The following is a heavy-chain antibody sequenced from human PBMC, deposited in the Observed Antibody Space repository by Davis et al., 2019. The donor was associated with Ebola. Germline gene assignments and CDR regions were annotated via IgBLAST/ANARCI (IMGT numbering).Heavy chain of an antibody. D-gene: IGHD3-10*01. Sequence: SVKVSCKASGGTFSSYAISWVRQAPGQGLEWMGGIIPIFGTANYAQKFQGRVTINADEFTSTAYMELSSLRSEDTAVYYCARGFSRRITMVQGLHPGSYYYYGMDVWGQGTTVTVSS. CDR1: GGTFSSYA. V-gene: IGHV1-69*13. CDR3: ARGFSRRITMVQGLHPGSYYYYGMDV. J-gene: IGHJ6*02. CDR2: IIPIFGTA.